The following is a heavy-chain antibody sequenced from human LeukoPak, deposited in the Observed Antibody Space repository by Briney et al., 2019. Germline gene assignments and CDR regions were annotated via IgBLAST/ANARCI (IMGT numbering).Heavy chain of an antibody. Sequence: SETLSLTCTVSGGSINSYYWSWIRQPPGKGLEWIGEIYHSGSTNYNPSLKSRVTISVDKSKNQFSLKLSSVTAADTAVYYCARDRSNVLLWFGEPSQGDAFDIWGQGTMVTVSS. CDR1: GGSINSYY. V-gene: IGHV4-59*12. J-gene: IGHJ3*02. CDR2: IYHSGST. CDR3: ARDRSNVLLWFGEPSQGDAFDI. D-gene: IGHD3-10*01.